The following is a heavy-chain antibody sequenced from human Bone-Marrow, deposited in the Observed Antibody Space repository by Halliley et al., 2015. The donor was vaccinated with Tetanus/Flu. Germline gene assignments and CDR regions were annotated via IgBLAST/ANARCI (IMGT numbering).Heavy chain of an antibody. J-gene: IGHJ4*02. CDR2: IDSSGKT. D-gene: IGHD2-15*01. V-gene: IGHV4-59*01. CDR3: ARDGSRWPLPYFDY. Sequence: GYIDSSGKTTFSPSLKSRVSISVDTSKNQFSLILRSVTAADTAIYFCARDGSRWPLPYFDYWGQGALVTVSS.